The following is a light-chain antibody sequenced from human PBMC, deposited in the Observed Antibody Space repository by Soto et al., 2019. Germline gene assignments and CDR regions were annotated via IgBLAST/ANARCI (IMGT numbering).Light chain of an antibody. CDR1: QDIRNN. Sequence: DIQMTQSPSSLSASVGDRVTITCRASQDIRNNLGWYQQEPGKAPKRLQGWVPSRFSGSGSGTEFTLTISSLQPEDFATYYCLHHNAYPWTFGQGTKGDIK. V-gene: IGKV1-17*01. J-gene: IGKJ1*01. CDR3: LHHNAYPWT.